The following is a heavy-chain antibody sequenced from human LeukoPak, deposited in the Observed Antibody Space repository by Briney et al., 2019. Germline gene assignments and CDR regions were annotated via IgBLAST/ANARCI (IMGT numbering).Heavy chain of an antibody. CDR3: ARDTTYYDFWSGYPSWKFDY. CDR2: IYPGDSDT. Sequence: GESLQISCKGSGYRFTSYWISWVRPMPGKGLEWMGIIYPGDSDTRYSPSFQGQVTISADKSISTAYLQWSSLKASDTAMYYCARDTTYYDFWSGYPSWKFDYWGQGTLVTVSP. CDR1: GYRFTSYW. V-gene: IGHV5-51*01. D-gene: IGHD3-3*01. J-gene: IGHJ4*02.